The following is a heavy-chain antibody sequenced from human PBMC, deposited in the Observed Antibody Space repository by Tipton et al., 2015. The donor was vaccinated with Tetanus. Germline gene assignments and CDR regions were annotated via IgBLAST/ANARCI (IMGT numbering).Heavy chain of an antibody. J-gene: IGHJ5*02. Sequence: TLSLTCAVSGGSVSGHYWSWIRQPPGKGLEWIGESDHNGITNYNPSLKSRVTFSVDTSKNQISLKVRSATAADTAVYYCAKRDYKKGNWFDPWGQGIPVTVSS. V-gene: IGHV4-34*01. CDR1: GGSVSGHY. CDR2: SDHNGIT. CDR3: AKRDYKKGNWFDP. D-gene: IGHD4-11*01.